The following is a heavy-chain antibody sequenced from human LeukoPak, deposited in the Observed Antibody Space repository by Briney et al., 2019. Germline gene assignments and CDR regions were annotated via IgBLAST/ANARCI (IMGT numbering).Heavy chain of an antibody. V-gene: IGHV3-23*01. CDR1: GFTFSSYA. CDR3: ARSEYSRGYYYGMDV. Sequence: PGGSLRLSCAASGFTFSSYAMSWVRQAPGKGLEWVSAISGSGGSTYYADSVKGRFTISRDNSKNTLYLQMNSLRAEDTAVYYCARSEYSRGYYYGMDVWGQGTTVTVSS. CDR2: ISGSGGST. J-gene: IGHJ6*02. D-gene: IGHD6-6*01.